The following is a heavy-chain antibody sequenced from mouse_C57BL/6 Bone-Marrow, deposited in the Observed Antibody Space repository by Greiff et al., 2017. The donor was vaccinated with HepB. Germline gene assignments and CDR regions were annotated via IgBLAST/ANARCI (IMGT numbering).Heavy chain of an antibody. CDR1: GYTFTSYW. CDR2: IDPSDSYT. J-gene: IGHJ1*03. Sequence: VQLQQPGAELVMPGASVKLSCKASGYTFTSYWMHWVKQRPGQGLEWIGEIDPSDSYTNYNQKFKGKSTLTVDKSSSTAYMQLSSLTSEDSAVYYCASPHYYGSRSGYFDVWGTGTTVTVSS. CDR3: ASPHYYGSRSGYFDV. V-gene: IGHV1-69*01. D-gene: IGHD1-1*01.